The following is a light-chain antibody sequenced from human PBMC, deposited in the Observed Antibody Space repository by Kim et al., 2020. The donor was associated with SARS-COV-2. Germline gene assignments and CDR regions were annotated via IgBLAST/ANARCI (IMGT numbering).Light chain of an antibody. CDR3: QQREDWPLT. V-gene: IGKV3-11*01. J-gene: IGKJ4*01. CDR2: DAS. Sequence: EIVLTQSPATLSLSPGERATLSCGASQSVSTSVAWFQHKPGQAPRLLIHDASYRATGIPARFSGSGSGTDFTLTITGLQAEDFAVYYCQQREDWPLTFGGGTKVDIK. CDR1: QSVSTS.